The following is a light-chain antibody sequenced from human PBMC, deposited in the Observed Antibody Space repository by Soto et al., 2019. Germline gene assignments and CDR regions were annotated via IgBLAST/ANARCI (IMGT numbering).Light chain of an antibody. CDR2: GAS. J-gene: IGKJ5*01. CDR1: QTVSRH. V-gene: IGKV3-15*01. CDR3: QQYNSWPLIT. Sequence: EIVLTQSPCTLSLSTGERATLSCRASQTVSRHLAWYQQKPGQAPRLLIFGASTRATGIPDRFSGSGSGTDFTLTISFLQSEDFAVYYCQQYNSWPLITFGPGTRLEIK.